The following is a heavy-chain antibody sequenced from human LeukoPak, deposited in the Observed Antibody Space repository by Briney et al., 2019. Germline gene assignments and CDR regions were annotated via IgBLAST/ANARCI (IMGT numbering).Heavy chain of an antibody. D-gene: IGHD6-13*01. CDR2: INPSGGST. CDR3: ARGPRLPYSSSWAGGY. V-gene: IGHV1-46*01. Sequence: ASVKVSCKASGYTFTSYYMHWVRQAPGQGLEWMGIINPSGGSTSYAQKLQGRVTMTRDMSTSTVYMELSSLRSEDTAVYYCARGPRLPYSSSWAGGYWGQGTLVTVSS. J-gene: IGHJ4*02. CDR1: GYTFTSYY.